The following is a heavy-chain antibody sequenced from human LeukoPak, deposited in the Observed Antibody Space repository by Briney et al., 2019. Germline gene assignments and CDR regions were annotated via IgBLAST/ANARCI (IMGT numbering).Heavy chain of an antibody. CDR2: IYYSGST. J-gene: IGHJ5*02. D-gene: IGHD4-23*01. V-gene: IGHV4-59*01. Sequence: SETLSLTCTVSGGSTSSYYWSWIRQPPGKGLEWIGYIYYSGSTNYNPSLKSRVTISVDTSKNQFSLKLSSVTAADTAVYYCARLTVVGSGSWFDPWGQGTLVTVSS. CDR3: ARLTVVGSGSWFDP. CDR1: GGSTSSYY.